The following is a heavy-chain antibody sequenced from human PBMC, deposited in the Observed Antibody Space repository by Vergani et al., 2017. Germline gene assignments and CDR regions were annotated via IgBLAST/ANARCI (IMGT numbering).Heavy chain of an antibody. CDR1: GYTFTGYY. V-gene: IGHV1-2*02. CDR2: INPNSGGT. CDR3: ARFGYCSSTTLCNNWFDP. D-gene: IGHD2-2*01. Sequence: QVQLVQSGAEVKKPGASVKVSCKASGYTFTGYYMHWVRQAPGQGLEWMGWINPNSGGTNDAQKFQGRVTITRDTSISTAYMELSRLRSDDTAVYYCARFGYCSSTTLCNNWFDPWGQGTLVTVSS. J-gene: IGHJ5*02.